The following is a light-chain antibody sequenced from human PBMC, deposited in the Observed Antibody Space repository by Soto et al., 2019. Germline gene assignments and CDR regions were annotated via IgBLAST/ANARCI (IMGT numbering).Light chain of an antibody. V-gene: IGLV2-14*01. Sequence: QSAPTQPASVSGSPGQSITISCTGTSSDVGAYNYVSWYQQHPGKAPKLMIYEVSNRPSGVSNRFSGSKSGNTASLTISGLQAEDEGDYYCSSYTSGSTWVFGGGTKLTVL. J-gene: IGLJ3*02. CDR1: SSDVGAYNY. CDR3: SSYTSGSTWV. CDR2: EVS.